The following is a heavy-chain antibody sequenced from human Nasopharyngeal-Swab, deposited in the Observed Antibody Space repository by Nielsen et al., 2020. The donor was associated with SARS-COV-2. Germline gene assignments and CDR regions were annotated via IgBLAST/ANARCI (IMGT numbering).Heavy chain of an antibody. V-gene: IGHV3-48*01. CDR2: ISSSSSTI. D-gene: IGHD6-19*01. CDR3: ARDGIAVADYYYCYMDV. J-gene: IGHJ6*03. Sequence: WIRQPPGKGLEWVSYISSSSSTIYYADSVKGRFTISRDNAKNSLYLQMNSLRAEDTAVYYCARDGIAVADYYYCYMDVWGKGTTVTVSS.